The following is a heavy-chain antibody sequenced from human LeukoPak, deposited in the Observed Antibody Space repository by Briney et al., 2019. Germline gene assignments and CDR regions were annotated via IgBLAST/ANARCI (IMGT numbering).Heavy chain of an antibody. J-gene: IGHJ4*02. D-gene: IGHD5-18*01. V-gene: IGHV4-59*01. CDR2: IYYSGST. CDR3: ARGGGSGYSYG. CDR1: GGSISSYY. Sequence: SQTLSLTCTVSGGSISSYYWSWIRQPPGKGLEWIGYIYYSGSTNYNPSLKSRVTISVDTSKNQFSLKLTSVTAADTAVYYCARGGGSGYSYGWGQGTLVTVSS.